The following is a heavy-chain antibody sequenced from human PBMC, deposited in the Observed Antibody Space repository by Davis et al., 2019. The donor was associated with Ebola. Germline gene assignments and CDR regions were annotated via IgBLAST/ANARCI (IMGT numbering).Heavy chain of an antibody. Sequence: KVSCKGSGYSFTSYWISWVRQMPGKGLEWMGRIDPSDSCTNYSPSFQGHVTISADKSISTAYLQWSRLKASDTAMYYCATTSRGIVVVPAAKYYYYGMDVWGQGTTVTVSS. CDR1: GYSFTSYW. J-gene: IGHJ6*02. CDR3: ATTSRGIVVVPAAKYYYYGMDV. CDR2: IDPSDSCT. D-gene: IGHD2-2*01. V-gene: IGHV5-10-1*01.